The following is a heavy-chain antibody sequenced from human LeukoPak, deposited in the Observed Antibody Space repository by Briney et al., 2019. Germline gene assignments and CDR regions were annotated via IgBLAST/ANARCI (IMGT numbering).Heavy chain of an antibody. CDR1: GYSFTSYW. CDR3: AVGGPEQKIVVVTKTTGYYFDY. V-gene: IGHV5-51*01. CDR2: IYPGDSDT. J-gene: IGHJ4*02. D-gene: IGHD3-22*01. Sequence: GESLKISCKGSGYSFTSYWIGWVRQMPGKGLEWMGIIYPGDSDTRYSPSFQGQVTISADKSISTAYLQWSSLKASDTAMYYCAVGGPEQKIVVVTKTTGYYFDYWGQGTLVTVSS.